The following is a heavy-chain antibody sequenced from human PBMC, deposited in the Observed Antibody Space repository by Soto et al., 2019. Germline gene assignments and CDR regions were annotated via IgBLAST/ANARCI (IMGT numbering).Heavy chain of an antibody. CDR1: GYTFTSYY. J-gene: IGHJ4*02. D-gene: IGHD6-13*01. V-gene: IGHV1-46*01. Sequence: ASVKVSCKASGYTFTSYYMHWVRQAPGQGLEWMGIINPSGGSTSYAQKFQGRVTMTSDTSTSTVYMELSSLRSEDTAVYYCARDRAKIAALYYFDYWGQGTLVTVSS. CDR3: ARDRAKIAALYYFDY. CDR2: INPSGGST.